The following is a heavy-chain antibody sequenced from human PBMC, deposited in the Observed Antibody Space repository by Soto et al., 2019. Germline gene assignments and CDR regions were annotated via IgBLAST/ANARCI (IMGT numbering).Heavy chain of an antibody. D-gene: IGHD2-2*01. CDR1: GDSIINSSYY. Sequence: PSETLSLTCTVSGDSIINSSYYWVWIRQSPGKGLECNGNLYYSGSTYYNLSLKSRVTMSVDTSKNQFSLKISSVTAADTSVYYCARIVVIPAAPNYYNYYGLDVWGQGTTVT. J-gene: IGHJ6*02. CDR3: ARIVVIPAAPNYYNYYGLDV. CDR2: LYYSGST. V-gene: IGHV4-39*01.